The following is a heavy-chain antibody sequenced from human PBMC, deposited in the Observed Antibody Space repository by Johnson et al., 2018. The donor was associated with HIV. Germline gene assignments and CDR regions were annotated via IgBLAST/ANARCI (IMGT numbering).Heavy chain of an antibody. J-gene: IGHJ3*02. Sequence: VQLVESGGGLVQPGGSLRLSCAASGFSFDDYGMSWVRQAAGKGLEWVSGIGTAGDTYYPGSVKGRFTISRENAKNSLYLQMNSLRAGDTAVYYCARRLSSSWYEGAFDIWGQGTIVTVSS. CDR1: GFSFDDYG. D-gene: IGHD6-13*01. V-gene: IGHV3-13*01. CDR2: IGTAGDT. CDR3: ARRLSSSWYEGAFDI.